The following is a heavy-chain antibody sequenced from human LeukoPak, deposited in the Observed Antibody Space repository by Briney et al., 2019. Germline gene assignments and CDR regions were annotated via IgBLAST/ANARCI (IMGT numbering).Heavy chain of an antibody. CDR3: AKDGGEYYDILTGYYPRLYYMDV. V-gene: IGHV3-23*01. CDR2: ISGSGGST. CDR1: GFTFSSYS. D-gene: IGHD3-9*01. J-gene: IGHJ6*03. Sequence: GGSLRLSCAASGFTFSSYSMSWVRQAPGKGLEWVSAISGSGGSTYYADSVKGRFTISRDNSKNTLYLQMNSLRAEDTAVYYCAKDGGEYYDILTGYYPRLYYMDVWGKGTTVTISS.